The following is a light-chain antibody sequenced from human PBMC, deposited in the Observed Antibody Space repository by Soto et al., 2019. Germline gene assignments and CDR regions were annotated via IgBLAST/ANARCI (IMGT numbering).Light chain of an antibody. CDR1: SSDVGGYNY. CDR3: SSYTSSSTLVV. J-gene: IGLJ2*01. CDR2: EXX. V-gene: IGLV2-14*01. Sequence: QSALTQPASVSGSPGQSITISCTGTSSDVGGYNYVSWYQQHPGKAPXLMIXEXXXXXSXVSXXXSXXXXXNXXSXTXSGLXAEDEADYYCSSYTSSSTLVVFGGGTKLTVL.